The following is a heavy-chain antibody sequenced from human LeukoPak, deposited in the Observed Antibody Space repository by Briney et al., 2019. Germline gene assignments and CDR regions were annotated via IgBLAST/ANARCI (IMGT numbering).Heavy chain of an antibody. CDR2: INPKSGGT. CDR3: ARSPSWSSSWYDY. CDR1: GYTFTGYY. V-gene: IGHV1-2*02. D-gene: IGHD6-13*01. Sequence: GASVKVSCKASGYTFTGYYMQWVRQAPGQGLEWMGWINPKSGGTNHAQKFQGRVTMPRDTSISTAYMELSRLRSDDTAVYYCARSPSWSSSWYDYWGQGTLVTVSS. J-gene: IGHJ4*02.